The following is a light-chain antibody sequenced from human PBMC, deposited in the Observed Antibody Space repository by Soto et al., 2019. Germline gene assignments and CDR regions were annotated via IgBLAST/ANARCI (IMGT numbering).Light chain of an antibody. J-gene: IGKJ1*01. CDR3: HQRQSWPRT. V-gene: IGKV3-11*01. CDR1: QALNTR. CDR2: LTS. Sequence: EIVLTQSPATLSAFPGDRVSLSCRASQALNTRFAWYQHKPGQAPRLLIYLTSNRAAGVPSRFSAWGSETDFTLTISDVQPEDFAVYYCHQRQSWPRTFGQGTKVDIK.